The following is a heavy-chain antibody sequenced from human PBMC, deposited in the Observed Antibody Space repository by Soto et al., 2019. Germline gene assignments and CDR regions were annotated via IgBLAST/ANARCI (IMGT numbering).Heavy chain of an antibody. D-gene: IGHD2-21*02. V-gene: IGHV3-9*01. J-gene: IGHJ5*02. CDR1: GFTFENSA. Sequence: EMQLVESGGGLVQPGRSLRLSCAVSGFTFENSALHWVRQAPGKGLEWVSGIDWNSGTIAYADSVKGRFTLSRDSATSSLYLHLDGLRPEDTAFYYCAKAPKVVTHWFDPWGQGTLVTVSS. CDR3: AKAPKVVTHWFDP. CDR2: IDWNSGTI.